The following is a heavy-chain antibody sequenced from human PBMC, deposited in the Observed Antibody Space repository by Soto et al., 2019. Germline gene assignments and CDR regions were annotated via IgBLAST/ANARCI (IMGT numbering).Heavy chain of an antibody. D-gene: IGHD3-10*01. CDR3: ARDRGAYAEYFKH. CDR1: GFTFSSYG. J-gene: IGHJ1*01. CDR2: IWYDGSNK. V-gene: IGHV3-33*01. Sequence: QVQLVESGGGVVQPGRSLRLSCAASGFTFSSYGMHWVRQSPGKGLEWVALIWYDGSNKYYADSVKSRFTISRDNSKNTLYLQMNSMRAEDTSVYYCARDRGAYAEYFKHWGQGTLVTVSS.